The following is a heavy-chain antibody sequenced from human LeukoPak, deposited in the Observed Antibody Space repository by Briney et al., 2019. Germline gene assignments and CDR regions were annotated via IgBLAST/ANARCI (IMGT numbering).Heavy chain of an antibody. Sequence: GGSLRLSCAASGFTFNSYSMNWVRQAPGKGLEWVSSISGSNSYIYYADSMKGRFTISRDNAKNSLYLQMNSLRVEDTAVYYRAKVAKYYYGSETYYFFEHWGQGTPVTASS. CDR1: GFTFNSYS. D-gene: IGHD3-10*01. CDR3: AKVAKYYYGSETYYFFEH. J-gene: IGHJ4*02. V-gene: IGHV3-21*01. CDR2: ISGSNSYI.